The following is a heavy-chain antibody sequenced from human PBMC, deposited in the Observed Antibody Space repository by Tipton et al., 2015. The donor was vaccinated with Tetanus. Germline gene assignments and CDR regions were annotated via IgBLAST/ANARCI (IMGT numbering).Heavy chain of an antibody. CDR3: ARGAIQPLDY. CDR2: INSGGSAR. CDR1: GFNSRSYW. D-gene: IGHD2-2*01. V-gene: IGHV3-74*01. J-gene: IGHJ4*02. Sequence: SLRLSCEVSGFNSRSYWMHWVRQAPGKGLVWVSRINSGGSARSYADSVKGRFTISRDNDKNTLYLQMNHLRDDDTAMYFCARGAIQPLDYWGQGTLVTVSS.